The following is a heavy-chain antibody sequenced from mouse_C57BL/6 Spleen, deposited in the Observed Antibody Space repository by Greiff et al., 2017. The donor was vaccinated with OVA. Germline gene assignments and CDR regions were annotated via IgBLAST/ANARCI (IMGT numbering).Heavy chain of an antibody. CDR1: GFTFSDYY. J-gene: IGHJ4*01. CDR2: ISNGGGST. D-gene: IGHD2-4*01. CDR3: AREGLRRDYAMDY. Sequence: EVHLVESGGGLVQPGGSLKLSCAASGFTFSDYYMYWVRQTPEKRLEWVAYISNGGGSTYYPDTVKGRFTISRDNAKNTLYLQMSRLKSEDTAMYYCAREGLRRDYAMDYRGQGTSVTVSS. V-gene: IGHV5-12*01.